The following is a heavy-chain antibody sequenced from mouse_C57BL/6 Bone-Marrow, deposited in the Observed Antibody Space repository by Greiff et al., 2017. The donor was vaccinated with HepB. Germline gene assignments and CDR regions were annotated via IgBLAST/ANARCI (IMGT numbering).Heavy chain of an antibody. CDR2: ISDGGSYT. CDR3: ARYCGSSYAMDY. J-gene: IGHJ4*01. Sequence: EVKLMESGGGLVKPGGSLKLSCAASGFTFSSYAMSWVRQTPEKRLEWVATISDGGSYTYYTDNVKGRFTISRDNAKNNLYLQMNHLKSEYTAMYYCARYCGSSYAMDYWGQGTSLTVSS. CDR1: GFTFSSYA. V-gene: IGHV5-4*03. D-gene: IGHD1-1*01.